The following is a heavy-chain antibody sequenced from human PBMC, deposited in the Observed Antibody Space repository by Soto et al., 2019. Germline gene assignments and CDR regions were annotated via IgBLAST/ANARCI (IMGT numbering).Heavy chain of an antibody. J-gene: IGHJ4*02. CDR3: ARVGARGYEYIWGSPRGLDY. Sequence: QVHLVESGGGLVKPGGSLRLSCAASGFTFSDYYMSWIRQAPGQGLEWVSYISSSSGTIHYADSVKGRFTISRDNARNSLYLQFTSLRAEDTAVYYCARVGARGYEYIWGSPRGLDYWGQGTLVTVSS. D-gene: IGHD3-16*01. CDR2: ISSSSGTI. V-gene: IGHV3-11*01. CDR1: GFTFSDYY.